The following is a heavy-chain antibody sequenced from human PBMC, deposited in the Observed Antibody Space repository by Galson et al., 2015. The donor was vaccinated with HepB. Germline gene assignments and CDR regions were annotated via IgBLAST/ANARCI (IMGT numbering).Heavy chain of an antibody. CDR1: GVTFSNYA. V-gene: IGHV1-69*04. CDR2: IIPLLGVT. CDR3: ARHSGSGGYFREEQDS. Sequence: SVKVSCKASGVTFSNYAISWVRQAPGQGLEWMGRIIPLLGVTNYAQKFQNRITITADKSSSLVYMELSSLESEDTAVYYCARHSGSGGYFREEQDSWGLGTLVTVSS. J-gene: IGHJ4*02. D-gene: IGHD3-10*01.